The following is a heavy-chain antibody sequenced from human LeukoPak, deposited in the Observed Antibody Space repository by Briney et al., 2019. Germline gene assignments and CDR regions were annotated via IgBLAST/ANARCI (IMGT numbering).Heavy chain of an antibody. CDR3: ARALRGYSGTDY. Sequence: PGGSLRLSCAASGFTFSSYWMHWVRQAPGKGLVWVSRISSDGSSTSYADSVKGRFTISRDNAKNTLYLQMNSLRAEDTAVYYCARALRGYSGTDYWGQGTLVTVSS. J-gene: IGHJ4*02. D-gene: IGHD5-12*01. CDR1: GFTFSSYW. V-gene: IGHV3-74*01. CDR2: ISSDGSST.